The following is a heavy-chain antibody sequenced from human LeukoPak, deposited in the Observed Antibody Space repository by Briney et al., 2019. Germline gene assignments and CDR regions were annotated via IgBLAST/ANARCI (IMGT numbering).Heavy chain of an antibody. V-gene: IGHV4-59*01. Sequence: SETLSLTCTVSGGSISSYYWSWIRQPPGKGPEWIGYIYYSGSTNYNPSLKSRVTISVDTSKNQFSLKLSSVTAVDTAVYHCARRDHYYYAMDVWGKGTTVTVSS. J-gene: IGHJ6*04. CDR1: GGSISSYY. CDR2: IYYSGST. CDR3: ARRDHYYYAMDV.